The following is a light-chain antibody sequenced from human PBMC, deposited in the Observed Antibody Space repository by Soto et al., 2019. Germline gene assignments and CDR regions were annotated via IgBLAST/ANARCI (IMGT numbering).Light chain of an antibody. CDR2: DND. J-gene: IGLJ3*02. V-gene: IGLV1-51*01. CDR1: NSNIGDNY. Sequence: QSVLTQPPSMSVAPGQTVTISCSGSNSNIGDNYVSWYQQVPGTAPKLLIYDNDRRASGIPDRFSASKSGTSATLGITGLQTGDEADYYCGTWDESLTVGVFGGGTKLTVL. CDR3: GTWDESLTVGV.